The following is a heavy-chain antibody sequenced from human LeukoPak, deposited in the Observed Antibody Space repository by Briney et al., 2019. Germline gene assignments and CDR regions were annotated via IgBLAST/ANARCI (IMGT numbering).Heavy chain of an antibody. CDR3: AREHSSSSFDY. D-gene: IGHD6-6*01. CDR2: LISSSSYI. CDR1: GFPFSIYS. V-gene: IGHV3-21*01. Sequence: GGSLRLSCAASGFPFSIYSMNWARQAPGKALEWVSYLISSSSYIKYADSVKSRLTISRDNAKNSLYLQMNSLRAEDTAVYFCAREHSSSSFDYWGQGTLVTVSS. J-gene: IGHJ4*02.